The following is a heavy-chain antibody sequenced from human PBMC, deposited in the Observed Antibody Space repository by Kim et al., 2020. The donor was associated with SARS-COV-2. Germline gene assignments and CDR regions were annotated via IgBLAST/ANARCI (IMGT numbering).Heavy chain of an antibody. CDR2: VALAGDT. Sequence: GGSLRLSCAASGFMFSRYEMHWVRQSTGKGLEWVSAVALAGDTYYSDSVKGRFTISRENAKDSLYLQMNSLRAGDTAVYYCAREGDSGTADAFDIWGQGRVVTVSS. CDR1: GFMFSRYE. D-gene: IGHD1-26*01. V-gene: IGHV3-13*01. J-gene: IGHJ3*02. CDR3: AREGDSGTADAFDI.